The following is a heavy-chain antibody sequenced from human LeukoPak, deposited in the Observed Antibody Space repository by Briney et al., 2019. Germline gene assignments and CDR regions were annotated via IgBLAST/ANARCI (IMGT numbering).Heavy chain of an antibody. CDR1: GYTFTSYD. Sequence: ASVKVSCKASGYTFTSYDLNWVRQATGQGLEWMGWMNPNSGNTGYAQKFQGRVTITRNTSISTAYMELSSLRSEDTAVYYCARNGILIAAFHPSRAFDIWGQGTMVTVSS. V-gene: IGHV1-8*03. CDR2: MNPNSGNT. CDR3: ARNGILIAAFHPSRAFDI. J-gene: IGHJ3*02. D-gene: IGHD6-13*01.